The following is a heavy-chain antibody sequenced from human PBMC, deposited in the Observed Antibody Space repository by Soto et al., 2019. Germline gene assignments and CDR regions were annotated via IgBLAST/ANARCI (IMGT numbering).Heavy chain of an antibody. J-gene: IGHJ2*01. CDR1: GFTFSDHY. V-gene: IGHV3-72*01. CDR2: TRNKANSYTT. CDR3: AREVVKDYYWYFDL. Sequence: EVQLVESGGGLVQPGGSLRLSCAASGFTFSDHYMDWVRQAPGKGLEWVGRTRNKANSYTTEYAASVKGRFTISRDDSKNSLYLQMNSLKTEDTAVYYCAREVVKDYYWYFDLWGRGTLVTVSS. D-gene: IGHD2-15*01.